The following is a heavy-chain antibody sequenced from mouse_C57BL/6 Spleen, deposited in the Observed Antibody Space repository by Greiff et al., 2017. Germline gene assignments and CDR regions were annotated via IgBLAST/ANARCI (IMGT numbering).Heavy chain of an antibody. D-gene: IGHD1-1*01. Sequence: VQLKPSGPELVKPGASVKISCKASGYSFTDYNMNWVKQSNGKSLEWIGVINPNYGTTSYNQKFKGKATLTVDQSSSTAYMQLNSLTSEDSAVYYCARGYGSSFYWYFDVWGTGTTVTVSS. J-gene: IGHJ1*03. CDR1: GYSFTDYN. CDR2: INPNYGTT. CDR3: ARGYGSSFYWYFDV. V-gene: IGHV1-39*01.